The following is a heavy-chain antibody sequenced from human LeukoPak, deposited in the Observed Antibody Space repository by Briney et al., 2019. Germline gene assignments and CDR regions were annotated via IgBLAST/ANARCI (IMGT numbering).Heavy chain of an antibody. V-gene: IGHV1-2*02. CDR1: GYTFTGHY. D-gene: IGHD2-2*01. CDR2: INPNSGDT. J-gene: IGHJ4*02. CDR3: ARRLTTSQDLDY. Sequence: ASVKVSCKASGYTFTGHYMYWVRQAPGQGLGWMGWINPNSGDTNSAQKFQGRVTMTRDTSISTAYMDLNRLTSDDTAVYYCARRLTTSQDLDYWGQGTLVTVSS.